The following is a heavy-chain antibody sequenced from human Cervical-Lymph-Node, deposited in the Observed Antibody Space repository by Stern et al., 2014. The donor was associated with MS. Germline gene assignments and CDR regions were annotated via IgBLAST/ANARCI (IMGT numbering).Heavy chain of an antibody. J-gene: IGHJ4*02. V-gene: IGHV3-7*01. D-gene: IGHD3-22*01. CDR3: AKGGRGYSDGSDYSLDS. CDR1: GFTFTSYW. Sequence: VQLVQSGGGLVQPGGSLRLSCAASGFTFTSYWMNWVRQAPGKGLEWVANIKKDGSEKYYVGSVKGRFTISRDNAKNSLTLQMTSLRGEDTAVYYCAKGGRGYSDGSDYSLDSWGQGTLVTVSS. CDR2: IKKDGSEK.